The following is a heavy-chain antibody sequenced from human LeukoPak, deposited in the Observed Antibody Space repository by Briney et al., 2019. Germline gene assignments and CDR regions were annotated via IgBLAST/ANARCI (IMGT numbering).Heavy chain of an antibody. V-gene: IGHV4-34*01. CDR3: AIIVVIPAAPDAFDI. Sequence: SETLSLTCAVYGGSFSGYYWSWIREPPGKGLEWIGEINHSGSTNYNPSLKSRVTISVDTSKNQFSLKLSSVTAADTAVYYCAIIVVIPAAPDAFDIWGQGTMVTVSS. D-gene: IGHD2-2*01. J-gene: IGHJ3*02. CDR1: GGSFSGYY. CDR2: INHSGST.